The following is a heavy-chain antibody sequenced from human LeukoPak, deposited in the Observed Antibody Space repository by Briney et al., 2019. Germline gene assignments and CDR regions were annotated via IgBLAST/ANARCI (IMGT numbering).Heavy chain of an antibody. V-gene: IGHV3-7*05. J-gene: IGHJ4*02. Sequence: GGSLRLSCAASGFTFSNSWMSWVRQAPGKGLEWVANIKKDGSEKYYVDSVRGRFIISRDSAKNSLYLQMNSLRAEDTAVYYCARDPGFGALDYWGQGTLVTVSS. CDR1: GFTFSNSW. CDR2: IKKDGSEK. CDR3: ARDPGFGALDY. D-gene: IGHD3-9*01.